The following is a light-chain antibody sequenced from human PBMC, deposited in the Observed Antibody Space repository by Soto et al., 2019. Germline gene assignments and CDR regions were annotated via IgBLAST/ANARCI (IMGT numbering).Light chain of an antibody. CDR2: GAS. CDR3: QHYYNWPYT. J-gene: IGKJ2*01. Sequence: EIVMTQSPATLSVSPGERATLSCRASQSLFGNLAWYQQKPGQAPRLLIYGASTRATDIPARFSGSGSGTEFTLTISSLQSEDFAVYYCQHYYNWPYTFGQVTKLEI. CDR1: QSLFGN. V-gene: IGKV3-15*01.